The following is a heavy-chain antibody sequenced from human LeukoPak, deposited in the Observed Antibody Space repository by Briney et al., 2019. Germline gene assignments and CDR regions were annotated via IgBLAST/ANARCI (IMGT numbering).Heavy chain of an antibody. D-gene: IGHD2-8*01. V-gene: IGHV3-21*06. CDR3: ARQKGYCANGVCLDYQYYGMDV. J-gene: IGHJ6*02. CDR2: ISSSSHHI. CDR1: GFTFSSYS. Sequence: GRSLRLSCAASGFTFSSYSMNWVRQAPGKGLEWVAYISSSSHHIYYTDAVKGRFNISRDNAKNSLHLHMNSLRAEDTAVYYCARQKGYCANGVCLDYQYYGMDVWGQGTTVIVSS.